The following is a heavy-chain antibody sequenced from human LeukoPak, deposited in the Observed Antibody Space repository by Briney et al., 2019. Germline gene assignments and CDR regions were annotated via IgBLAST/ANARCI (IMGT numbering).Heavy chain of an antibody. D-gene: IGHD1-14*01. Sequence: SETLSLTCTVSGGSINNNNQYWGWIRQPPGKGLEWIATIYYVGTTYYNPSLKSRITISIDTSKNQFSLKLSSVTAADTAVYYCARGPEPDAFDIWGQGTMVTVSS. CDR1: GGSINNNNQY. J-gene: IGHJ3*02. V-gene: IGHV4-39*07. CDR2: IYYVGTT. CDR3: ARGPEPDAFDI.